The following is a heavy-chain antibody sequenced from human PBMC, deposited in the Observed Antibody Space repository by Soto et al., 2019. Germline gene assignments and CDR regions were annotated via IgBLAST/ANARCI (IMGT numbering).Heavy chain of an antibody. CDR1: GFTFSSYA. CDR3: ARGPPDSSSWYYYYYGMDV. D-gene: IGHD6-13*01. Sequence: GGSLRLSCAASGFTFSSYAMSWVRQAPGKGLEWVSVIYSGGSTYYADSVKGRFTISRDNSKNTLYLQMNSLRAEDTAVYYCARGPPDSSSWYYYYYGMDVWGQGTTVTVSS. V-gene: IGHV3-66*01. CDR2: IYSGGST. J-gene: IGHJ6*02.